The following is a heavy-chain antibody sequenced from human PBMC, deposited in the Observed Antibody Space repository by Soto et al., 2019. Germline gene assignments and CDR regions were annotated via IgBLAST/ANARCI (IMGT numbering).Heavy chain of an antibody. CDR1: GYSISSSNW. J-gene: IGHJ4*02. D-gene: IGHD5-12*01. CDR3: GRSGEMATIDY. Sequence: SETLSLTCAVSGYSISSSNWWGWIRQPPGKGLEWIGYIYYSGSAHYNPSLKSRVTMSVDTSKNQFSLKLSSVTAVDTAVYYCGRSGEMATIDYWGQGTLVTVSS. CDR2: IYYSGSA. V-gene: IGHV4-28*01.